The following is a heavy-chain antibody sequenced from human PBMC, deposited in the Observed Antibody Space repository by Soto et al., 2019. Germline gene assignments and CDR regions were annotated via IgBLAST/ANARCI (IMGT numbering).Heavy chain of an antibody. D-gene: IGHD1-26*01. CDR2: IWYDGSNK. J-gene: IGHJ3*01. CDR3: ARAQYTGSYFDACDV. CDR1: GFSFSSYG. Sequence: VQLLESGGGLVQPGRSLRLSCAASGFSFSSYGMHWVRQAPGKGLDWVAVIWYDGSNKYYAESVKGRFTISRDNSKNTLYLQMNSLTVEDTAVYYCARAQYTGSYFDACDVWGQGTRVTVSS. V-gene: IGHV3-33*03.